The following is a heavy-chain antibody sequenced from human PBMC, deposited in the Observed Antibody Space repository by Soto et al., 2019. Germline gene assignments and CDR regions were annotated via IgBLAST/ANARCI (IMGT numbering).Heavy chain of an antibody. CDR3: ARHYYGSGSYLPTFDY. CDR2: ISYSGST. V-gene: IGHV4-39*01. CDR1: NGSISSTTYF. J-gene: IGHJ4*02. D-gene: IGHD3-10*01. Sequence: SETLSLTCTVSNGSISSTTYFWGWIRQPPGKGLEWIGSISYSGSTFYNPSLKSRVTISVETSKNQFSLKLSSMTAADTAVYYCARHYYGSGSYLPTFDYWGQVTLVPVSS.